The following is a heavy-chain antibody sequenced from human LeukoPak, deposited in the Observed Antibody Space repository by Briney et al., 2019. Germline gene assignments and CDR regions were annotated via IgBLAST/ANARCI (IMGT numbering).Heavy chain of an antibody. CDR3: ARLDRDINGSGKLYWFDP. Sequence: SETLSLTCTVSGGSISSGSYYWSWIRQPAGKGREWIGRIYTSGSTNYNPSLKSRVTISVDTSKNQFSLKLSSVTAADTAVYYCARLDRDINGSGKLYWFDPWGQGTQVTVSS. D-gene: IGHD3-10*01. J-gene: IGHJ5*02. CDR1: GGSISSGSYY. CDR2: IYTSGST. V-gene: IGHV4-61*02.